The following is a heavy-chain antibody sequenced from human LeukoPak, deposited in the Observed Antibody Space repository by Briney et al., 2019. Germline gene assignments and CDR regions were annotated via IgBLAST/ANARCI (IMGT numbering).Heavy chain of an antibody. J-gene: IGHJ6*02. Sequence: GMSLRLSCAASGFTFSNYAMHWVRQAPGKGLEWVAVISYDGSNKYYADSVKGRFTISRDNSKSTLYLQMNSLRAEDTAVYYCARAMGGEPSRWGYYYGMDVWGQGTTVTVSS. CDR3: ARAMGGEPSRWGYYYGMDV. CDR2: ISYDGSNK. D-gene: IGHD1-26*01. V-gene: IGHV3-30-3*01. CDR1: GFTFSNYA.